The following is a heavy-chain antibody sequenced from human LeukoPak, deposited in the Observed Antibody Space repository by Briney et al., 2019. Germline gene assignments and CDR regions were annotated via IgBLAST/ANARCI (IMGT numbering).Heavy chain of an antibody. J-gene: IGHJ6*03. D-gene: IGHD3-10*01. CDR1: GFTFDDYG. CDR3: AKDLGYYGSGSYYNSYYYYMDV. Sequence: GGSLRLSCAASGFTFDDYGMSWVRQAPGKGLEWVSGLNWNGGTTAYADSVKGRFTISRDNSKNTLYLQMNSLRAEDTAVYYCAKDLGYYGSGSYYNSYYYYMDVWGKGTTVTVSS. CDR2: LNWNGGTT. V-gene: IGHV3-20*04.